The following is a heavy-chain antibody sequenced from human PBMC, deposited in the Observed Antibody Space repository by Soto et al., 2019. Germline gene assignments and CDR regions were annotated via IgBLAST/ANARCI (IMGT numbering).Heavy chain of an antibody. V-gene: IGHV3-30*18. CDR3: AKDLGDYYDSRGSNNWFDP. CDR2: ISYDGSNK. Sequence: GGSLRLSCAASGFTFSSYSMNWVRQAPGKGLEWVAVISYDGSNKYYADSVKGRFTISRDNSKNTLYLQMNSLRAEDTAVFYFAKDLGDYYDSRGSNNWFDPWGQGTLVTVSS. J-gene: IGHJ5*02. D-gene: IGHD3-22*01. CDR1: GFTFSSYS.